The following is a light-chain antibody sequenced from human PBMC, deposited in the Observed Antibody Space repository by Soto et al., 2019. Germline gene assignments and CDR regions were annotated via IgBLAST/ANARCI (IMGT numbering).Light chain of an antibody. J-gene: IGKJ4*01. CDR3: QQLNSFPLT. V-gene: IGKV1-9*01. Sequence: IQLTQSPSSLSASVGDRVTITCRASQGISSYLAWYQQKPGKAPYLLIYAASTLQSGVPSRFSGSGSGTDFTLTNSSLQPEDFATYHCQQLNSFPLTFGGGTKVEIK. CDR2: AAS. CDR1: QGISSY.